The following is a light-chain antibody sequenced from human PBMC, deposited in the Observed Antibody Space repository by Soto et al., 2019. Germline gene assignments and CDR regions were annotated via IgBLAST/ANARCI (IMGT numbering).Light chain of an antibody. CDR1: QSIRHY. V-gene: IGKV1-5*01. Sequence: DIQMTQSPPTLSSSVGDRVTITCQASQSIRHYLAWYQQMPGKAPKLLIYGASTLQSGVPSRFSGSGSGTEFTLTISSLQPDDFGTYFCQHHNSYSQTFGQGTRWIS. CDR3: QHHNSYSQT. J-gene: IGKJ1*01. CDR2: GAS.